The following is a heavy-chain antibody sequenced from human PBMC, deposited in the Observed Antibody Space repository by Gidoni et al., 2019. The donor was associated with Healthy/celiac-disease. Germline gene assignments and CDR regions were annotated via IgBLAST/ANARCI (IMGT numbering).Heavy chain of an antibody. J-gene: IGHJ4*02. CDR3: AKGSLGAASTADY. Sequence: EVQLLESGGGLVQPGGSLRLSCAASGFIFSSYAMSWVRQAPGKGLEWVAAISGSGGSTYYADSVKGRFTISRDNSKNTLYLQMNSLRAEDTAVYYCAKGSLGAASTADYWGQGTLVTVSS. CDR1: GFIFSSYA. D-gene: IGHD1-26*01. V-gene: IGHV3-23*01. CDR2: ISGSGGST.